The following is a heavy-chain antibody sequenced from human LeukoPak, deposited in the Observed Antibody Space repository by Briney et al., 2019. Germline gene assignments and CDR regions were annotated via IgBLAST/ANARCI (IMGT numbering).Heavy chain of an antibody. V-gene: IGHV4-39*07. Sequence: SETLSLTCTVSGGSISGSSYYWGWIRQPPGKGLEWIGSIYSSGSTFYNPSLKSRVTISVDTSKNQFSLKLSSVTAADTAVYYCARDDSTGTTDYWGQGTLVTVSS. J-gene: IGHJ4*02. CDR2: IYSSGST. CDR3: ARDDSTGTTDY. CDR1: GGSISGSSYY. D-gene: IGHD1-1*01.